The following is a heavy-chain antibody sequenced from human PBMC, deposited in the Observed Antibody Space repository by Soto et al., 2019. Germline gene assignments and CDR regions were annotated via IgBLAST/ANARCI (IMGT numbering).Heavy chain of an antibody. V-gene: IGHV1-18*01. J-gene: IGHJ4*02. CDR1: GYTFTSYG. CDR3: AREGAYGDYDY. CDR2: ISVHNGNT. Sequence: ASVKVSCKASGYTFTSYGISWVRQAPGQGLEWMGWISVHNGNTNYAQKFQGRVTMTTDPPTSTAYMELRSLRSDDTAVYYCAREGAYGDYDYWGQGTLVTVSS. D-gene: IGHD4-17*01.